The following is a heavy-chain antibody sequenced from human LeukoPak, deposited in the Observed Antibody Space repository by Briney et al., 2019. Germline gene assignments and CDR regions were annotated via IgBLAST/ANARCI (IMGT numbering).Heavy chain of an antibody. CDR1: GGSISSYY. CDR2: IYYSGST. CDR3: ARESRITFGGVIATGWFDP. J-gene: IGHJ5*02. V-gene: IGHV4-59*01. Sequence: SETLSLTCTVSGGSISSYYWSWIRQPPGKGLEWIGYIYYSGSTNYNPSLKGRVTISVDTSKNQFSLKLSSVTAADTAVYYCARESRITFGGVIATGWFDPWGQGTLVTVSS. D-gene: IGHD3-16*02.